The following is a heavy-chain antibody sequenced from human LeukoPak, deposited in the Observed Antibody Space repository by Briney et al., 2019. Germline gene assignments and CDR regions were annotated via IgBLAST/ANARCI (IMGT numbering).Heavy chain of an antibody. V-gene: IGHV3-9*03. CDR1: GFTFDDYA. Sequence: SLRLSCAASGFTFDDYAMHWVRQAPGKGLEWVSGISWNSGSIGYADSVKGRFTISRDNAKNSLYLQMNSLRAEDMALYYCAKDLGGSYENAFDIWGQGTMVTVSS. CDR2: ISWNSGSI. J-gene: IGHJ3*02. D-gene: IGHD1-26*01. CDR3: AKDLGGSYENAFDI.